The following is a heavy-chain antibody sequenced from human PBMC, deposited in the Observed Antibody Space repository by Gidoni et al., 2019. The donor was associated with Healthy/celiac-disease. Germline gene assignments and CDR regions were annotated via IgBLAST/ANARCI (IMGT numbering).Heavy chain of an antibody. J-gene: IGHJ4*02. V-gene: IGHV4-30-4*01. CDR3: ARDPGDYYGSHYFDY. D-gene: IGHD3-10*01. Sequence: QVQLQESGPGLVKPSQTLSPTFTVSCGSISSGDYYWSWIRQPPGKGLEWIGYIYYSGSTYYNPSLKSRVTISVDTSKNQFSLKLSSVTAADTAVYYCARDPGDYYGSHYFDYWGQGTLVTVSS. CDR2: IYYSGST. CDR1: CGSISSGDYY.